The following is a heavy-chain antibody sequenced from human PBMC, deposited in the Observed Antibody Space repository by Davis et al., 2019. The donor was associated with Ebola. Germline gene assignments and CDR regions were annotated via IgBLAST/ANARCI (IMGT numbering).Heavy chain of an antibody. J-gene: IGHJ4*02. V-gene: IGHV3-30-3*01. Sequence: GESLKISCAASGFTFSSYAMHWVRQAPGKGLEWVAVISYDGSNKYYADSVKGRFTISRDNAKNSLYLQMNSLRAEDTAVYYCASDTRDITIFGVVIIGWGYWGQGTLVTVSS. D-gene: IGHD3-3*01. CDR1: GFTFSSYA. CDR2: ISYDGSNK. CDR3: ASDTRDITIFGVVIIGWGY.